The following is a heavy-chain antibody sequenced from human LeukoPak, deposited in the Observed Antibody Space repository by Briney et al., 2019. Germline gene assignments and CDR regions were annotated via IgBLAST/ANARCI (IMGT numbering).Heavy chain of an antibody. J-gene: IGHJ4*02. Sequence: PSETLSLTCAVYGGSFSGYYWSWIRQPPGKGLEWIGEINHSGSTNYNLSLKSRVTISVDTSKNQFSLKLSSVTAADTAVYYCARGPTTVTDYWGQGTLVTVSS. CDR3: ARGPTTVTDY. CDR1: GGSFSGYY. CDR2: INHSGST. V-gene: IGHV4-34*01. D-gene: IGHD4-17*01.